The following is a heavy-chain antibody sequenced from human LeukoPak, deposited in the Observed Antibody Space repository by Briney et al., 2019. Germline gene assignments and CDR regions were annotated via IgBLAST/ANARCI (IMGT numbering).Heavy chain of an antibody. CDR2: IKQDGSQN. V-gene: IGHV3-7*05. D-gene: IGHD3-10*01. CDR1: GFTFSSYW. CDR3: ARDIGGVPDY. Sequence: GGSLRLSCAASGFTFSSYWMSWVRQAPGKGLEWVANIKQDGSQNNYVGSVKGRFTISRDNAKNSLYLQMNSLRADDTAVYYCARDIGGVPDYRGQGTLVTVSS. J-gene: IGHJ4*02.